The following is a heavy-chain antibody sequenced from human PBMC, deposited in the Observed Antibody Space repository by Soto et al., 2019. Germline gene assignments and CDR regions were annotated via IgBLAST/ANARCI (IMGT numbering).Heavy chain of an antibody. Sequence: LSLTCTVPGGSISSYYWSWLRQPAGRGLEWIGYIYYSGSTNYKPSLKSRVTISGDTSKNQFSLKLSSVTAADTAVYYCARLGTGNDTSNYYGRDVWGQGTTVTVSS. CDR3: ARLGTGNDTSNYYGRDV. CDR1: GGSISSYY. V-gene: IGHV4-59*01. D-gene: IGHD1-1*01. CDR2: IYYSGST. J-gene: IGHJ6*02.